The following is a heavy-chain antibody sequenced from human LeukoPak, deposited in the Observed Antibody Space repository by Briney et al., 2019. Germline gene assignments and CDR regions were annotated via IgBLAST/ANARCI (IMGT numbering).Heavy chain of an antibody. J-gene: IGHJ3*02. D-gene: IGHD3-10*01. Sequence: SETLSLTCAVYGGSFSDYYWTWIRQPPGKGLEWIGYIYHSGSTYYNPSLKSRVTISVDRSKNQFSLKLSSVTAADTAVYYCARVGSGSFDIWGQGTMVTVSS. V-gene: IGHV4-30-2*01. CDR3: ARVGSGSFDI. CDR2: IYHSGST. CDR1: GGSFSDYY.